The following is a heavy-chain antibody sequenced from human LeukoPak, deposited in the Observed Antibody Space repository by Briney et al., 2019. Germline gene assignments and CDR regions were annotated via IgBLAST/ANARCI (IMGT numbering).Heavy chain of an antibody. CDR2: ISGSGGNT. CDR3: ARDRFTNPRVGDAFDI. Sequence: GGSLRLSCAASGFIFSTYAMSWVRQAPGKGLEWVSAISGSGGNTYYADSVKGRFTISRDNSKNTLYLQMDGLRAEDTAVYYCARDRFTNPRVGDAFDIWGQGTMVTVSS. V-gene: IGHV3-23*01. CDR1: GFIFSTYA. J-gene: IGHJ3*02. D-gene: IGHD3-16*01.